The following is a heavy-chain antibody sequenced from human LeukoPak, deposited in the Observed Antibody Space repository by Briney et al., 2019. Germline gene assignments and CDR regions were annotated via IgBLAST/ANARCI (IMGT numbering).Heavy chain of an antibody. CDR3: ASFRSSHYYYNMDV. V-gene: IGHV4-34*01. D-gene: IGHD1-26*01. CDR2: THHSGTT. J-gene: IGHJ6*04. Sequence: SETLSLTCAVYGESFTGYYWSWIRQPPGKGLESIGETHHSGTTNYNPSLKSRVTISVDTSKNQFSLKVYSVTAADTAVYYCASFRSSHYYYNMDVWGKGTTVTVSS. CDR1: GESFTGYY.